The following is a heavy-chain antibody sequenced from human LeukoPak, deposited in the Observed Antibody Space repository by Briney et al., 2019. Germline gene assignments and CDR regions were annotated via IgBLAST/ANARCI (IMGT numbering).Heavy chain of an antibody. D-gene: IGHD3-9*01. CDR2: INNVGSHI. CDR1: GFTFSNST. Sequence: PGGSLRLSCAASGFTFSNSTMNWVRQAPGKGLEWVSSINNVGSHIYFADSVRGRFTISRDNAKSSLFLQMSSLRAEDTAVYYCTRDPIQYLRYGYFDYWGQGTLVTVSS. V-gene: IGHV3-21*01. CDR3: TRDPIQYLRYGYFDY. J-gene: IGHJ4*02.